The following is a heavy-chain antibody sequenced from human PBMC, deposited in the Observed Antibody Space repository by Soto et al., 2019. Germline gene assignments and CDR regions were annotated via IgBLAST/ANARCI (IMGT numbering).Heavy chain of an antibody. CDR1: GFTFSNAW. J-gene: IGHJ4*02. V-gene: IGHV3-15*01. CDR3: VAEFGMPGND. Sequence: EVQLVESGGGLVKPGGSLRLSCAASGFTFSNAWMSWVRQAPGKRLEWVGRIKSKTDGGRKDHAPPVRGRFTVSRDDSKNTFYREMNSLKTEDSAVYYCVAEFGMPGNDWGQGTLVTVSS. CDR2: IKSKTDGGRK. D-gene: IGHD3-10*01.